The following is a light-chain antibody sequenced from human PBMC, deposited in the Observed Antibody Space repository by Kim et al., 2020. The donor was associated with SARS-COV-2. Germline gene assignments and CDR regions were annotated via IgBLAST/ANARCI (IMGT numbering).Light chain of an antibody. J-gene: IGLJ3*02. Sequence: NFMLTQPHSVSESPGKTVTISCTGSSGSIASNYVQWYQQRPGSAPTTVIYEDNQRPSGVPDRFSGSIDSSPNSASLTISGLKTEDEADYYCQSYDSSNLWVFGGGTQLTVL. V-gene: IGLV6-57*02. CDR3: QSYDSSNLWV. CDR1: SGSIASNY. CDR2: EDN.